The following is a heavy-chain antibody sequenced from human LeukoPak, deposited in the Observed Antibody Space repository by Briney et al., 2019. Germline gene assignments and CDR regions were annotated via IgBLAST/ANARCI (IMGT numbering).Heavy chain of an antibody. CDR1: GFTFSSYE. CDR2: ISSSGSTI. J-gene: IGHJ6*04. Sequence: GSLRLSCAASGFTFSSYEMNWVRQAPGKGLEWVSYISSSGSTIYYADSVKGRFTISRDNAKNSLYLQMNSLRAEDTAVYHCARVYYYYGMDVWGKGTTVTVSS. CDR3: ARVYYYYGMDV. V-gene: IGHV3-48*03.